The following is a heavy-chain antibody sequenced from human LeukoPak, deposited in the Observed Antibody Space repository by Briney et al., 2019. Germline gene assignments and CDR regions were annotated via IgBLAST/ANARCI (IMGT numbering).Heavy chain of an antibody. Sequence: GGSLRLSCAASGFTFDDHGMHWVRQAPGKGLEWVSAISGSGGSTYYADSVKGRFTISRDNAKNSLYLQMNSLRAEDTAVYYCARDRFQTYYYFDYWGQGTLVTVSS. CDR1: GFTFDDHG. CDR2: ISGSGGST. V-gene: IGHV3-23*01. D-gene: IGHD3-10*01. J-gene: IGHJ4*02. CDR3: ARDRFQTYYYFDY.